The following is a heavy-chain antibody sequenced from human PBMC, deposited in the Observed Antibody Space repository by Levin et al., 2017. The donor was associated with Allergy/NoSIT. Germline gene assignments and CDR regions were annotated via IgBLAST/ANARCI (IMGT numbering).Heavy chain of an antibody. V-gene: IGHV3-23*01. CDR1: GFTFSRYA. D-gene: IGHD3-10*01. J-gene: IGHJ3*02. Sequence: GGSLRLSCAASGFTFSRYAMSWVRQAPGKGLEWVSAISGSGGSTYYADSVKGRFTISRDNSKNTLYLQMNNLRAEDTAVYYCAKPDYGSGSGGAFNIWGQGTMVTVSS. CDR2: ISGSGGST. CDR3: AKPDYGSGSGGAFNI.